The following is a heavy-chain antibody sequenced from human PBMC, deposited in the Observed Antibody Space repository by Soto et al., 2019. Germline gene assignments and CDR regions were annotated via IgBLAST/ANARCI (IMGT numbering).Heavy chain of an antibody. Sequence: PGESLKISCAASGFTFSSYWMSWVRQAPGKGLEWVANIKQDGSEKYYVDSVKGRFTISRDNAKNSLYLQMNSLRAEDTAVYYCASVGVYYYDSSGLDYWGQGTLVTSPQ. CDR2: IKQDGSEK. CDR3: ASVGVYYYDSSGLDY. CDR1: GFTFSSYW. D-gene: IGHD3-22*01. V-gene: IGHV3-7*01. J-gene: IGHJ4*02.